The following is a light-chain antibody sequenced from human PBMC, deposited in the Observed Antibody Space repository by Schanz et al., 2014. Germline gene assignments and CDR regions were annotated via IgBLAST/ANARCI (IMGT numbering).Light chain of an antibody. CDR2: DVS. Sequence: QSALTQPASVSGSPGQSITISCTGTSSDVGGYNYVSWYQHHPGKAPKLMIYDVSNRPSGVSNRFSGSKSGNTASLTISGLQAEDEADYYCSSFSISSLWVFGGGTKLTVL. J-gene: IGLJ3*02. CDR1: SSDVGGYNY. V-gene: IGLV2-14*03. CDR3: SSFSISSLWV.